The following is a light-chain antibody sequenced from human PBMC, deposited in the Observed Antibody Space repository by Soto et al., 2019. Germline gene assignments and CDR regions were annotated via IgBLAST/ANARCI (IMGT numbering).Light chain of an antibody. V-gene: IGKV3-15*01. Sequence: EIVMTQSPSTLSVSPGERATLSCRASQGITNNLAWYQQKPGQAPRLLICGASTGATGIPARFSGSGSGTEFTLTISSLQSEDFAVYYCLQYNNWPRTFGQGTKVEIK. CDR1: QGITNN. J-gene: IGKJ1*01. CDR3: LQYNNWPRT. CDR2: GAS.